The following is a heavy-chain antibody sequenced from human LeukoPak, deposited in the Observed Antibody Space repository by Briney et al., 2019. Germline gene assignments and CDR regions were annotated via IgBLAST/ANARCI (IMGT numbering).Heavy chain of an antibody. CDR1: GFTFGHHF. CDR2: INPDGSIK. D-gene: IGHD3-16*01. Sequence: PGGSLGLSCVASGFTFGHHFMSWVRQAPGGGLEWVANINPDGSIKFHADSVKGRFSISRDNARNSVYLQMNSLRGEDTAVYYCARAVDVADYWGQGTLVAVSS. J-gene: IGHJ4*02. CDR3: ARAVDVADY. V-gene: IGHV3-7*01.